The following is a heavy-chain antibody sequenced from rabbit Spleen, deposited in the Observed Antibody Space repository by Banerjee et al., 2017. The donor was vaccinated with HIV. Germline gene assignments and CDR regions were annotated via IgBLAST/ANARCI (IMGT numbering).Heavy chain of an antibody. CDR1: GFSFNDDYV. V-gene: IGHV1S40*01. CDR3: GRVLAGVFGGNFTL. D-gene: IGHD4-1*01. CDR2: INTWSGRP. J-gene: IGHJ6*01. Sequence: QSLEESGGDLVKPEGSLTLTCTASGFSFNDDYVMCWVRQAPGKGLRWIACINTWSGRPVTGGGAKGRFTMPKPPSTRGTLKMPSLTAADRATFFCGRVLAGVFGGNFTLGAPGTLVPFS.